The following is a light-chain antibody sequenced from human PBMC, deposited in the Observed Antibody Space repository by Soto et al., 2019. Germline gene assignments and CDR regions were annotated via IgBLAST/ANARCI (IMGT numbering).Light chain of an antibody. CDR2: GAS. V-gene: IGKV3-20*01. J-gene: IGKJ1*01. Sequence: EIVLTQSPGTLSLSPGERATLSCRASQSVSSTYFAWYQQKPGQAPRLLIDGASSRATGIPDRFSGSGSGTDFTLTISRLEPEDFAVYYCQQYVRSPWTFGQGTKVEIK. CDR1: QSVSSTY. CDR3: QQYVRSPWT.